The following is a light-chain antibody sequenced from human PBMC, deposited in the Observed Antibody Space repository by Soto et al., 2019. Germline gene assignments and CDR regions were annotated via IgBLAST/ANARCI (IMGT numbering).Light chain of an antibody. CDR1: QSVLDTSNKANY. CDR3: QQYYSTPIT. V-gene: IGKV4-1*01. CDR2: WAS. Sequence: DIVMTQSPDSLSLSLGERATFNCKSSQSVLDTSNKANYLAWYQQKPGQPPKLLIYWASTRESGVPDRFSGSGSGTDFTLTISSLQAEDVAVYYCQQYYSTPITFGQGTRLEIK. J-gene: IGKJ5*01.